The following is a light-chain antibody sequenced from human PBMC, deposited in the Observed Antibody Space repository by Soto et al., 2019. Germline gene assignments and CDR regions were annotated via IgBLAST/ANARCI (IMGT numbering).Light chain of an antibody. CDR3: ASWDDNLYGYV. CDR2: SNN. Sequence: QSVVTQTPSTSGTPRQRFTIAYSGSSSNIGSNSVNWYQQLQGTAPKLVIYSNNQRTSGVPDRFSGSKSGTSASLAIIGLLSEDEADYYCASWDDNLYGYVFGTGTKLTVL. V-gene: IGLV1-44*01. J-gene: IGLJ1*01. CDR1: SSNIGSNS.